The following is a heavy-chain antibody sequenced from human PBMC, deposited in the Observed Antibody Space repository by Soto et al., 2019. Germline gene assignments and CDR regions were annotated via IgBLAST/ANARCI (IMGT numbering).Heavy chain of an antibody. D-gene: IGHD3-10*02. CDR2: SSNSGTFT. V-gene: IGHV3-11*03. CDR3: ARSGDNYNVLDY. Sequence: PGGSLRLSCAASGFSISDHYMSWIRQAPGKGLEWVSYSSNSGTFTKYADSVKGRFSISRDNAKNSLYLEINSLRGEDTAIYYCARSGDNYNVLDYWGQGTPVTGS. CDR1: GFSISDHY. J-gene: IGHJ4*02.